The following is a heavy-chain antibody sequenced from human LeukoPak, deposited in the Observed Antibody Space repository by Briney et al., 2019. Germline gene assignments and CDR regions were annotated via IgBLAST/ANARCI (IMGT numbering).Heavy chain of an antibody. CDR2: ISSSSSTI. V-gene: IGHV3-48*02. CDR1: GFTFSSYS. J-gene: IGHJ6*02. Sequence: PGRSLRLSCAASGFTFSSYSMNWVRQAPGKGLEWVSYISSSSSTIYYADSVKGRFTISRDNAKNSLYLQMNSLRDEDTAVYYCARDTTLNYDILTGYYVGGYGMDVWAKGPRSPSP. CDR3: ARDTTLNYDILTGYYVGGYGMDV. D-gene: IGHD3-9*01.